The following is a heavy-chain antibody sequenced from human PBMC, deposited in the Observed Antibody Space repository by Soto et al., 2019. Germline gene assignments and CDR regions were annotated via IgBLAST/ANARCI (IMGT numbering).Heavy chain of an antibody. J-gene: IGHJ3*02. CDR2: ISAYNGNT. D-gene: IGHD3-22*01. CDR1: GYTFTSYG. CDR3: ARDFTVVSDSSGYYRTDAFDI. V-gene: IGHV1-18*01. Sequence: ASVKVSCKASGYTFTSYGISWVRQAPGQGLEWMGWISAYNGNTNYAQKLQGRVTMTTDTSTSTAYMELRSLRSDDTAVYYCARDFTVVSDSSGYYRTDAFDIWGQGTMVTVSS.